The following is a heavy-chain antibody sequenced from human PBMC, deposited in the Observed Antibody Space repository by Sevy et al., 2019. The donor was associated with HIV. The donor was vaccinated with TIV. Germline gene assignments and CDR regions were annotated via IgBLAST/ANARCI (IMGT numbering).Heavy chain of an antibody. Sequence: GGSLRLSCAASGFTFDDYAIHLVRQAPGKGLEWVSGISWNSGSIDYADSVKGRFTISRDNAKNSLYLQMNSLRAEDTALYYCAKGAGQWLGDAFDIWGQGTMVTVSS. CDR3: AKGAGQWLGDAFDI. D-gene: IGHD6-19*01. CDR2: ISWNSGSI. J-gene: IGHJ3*02. CDR1: GFTFDDYA. V-gene: IGHV3-9*01.